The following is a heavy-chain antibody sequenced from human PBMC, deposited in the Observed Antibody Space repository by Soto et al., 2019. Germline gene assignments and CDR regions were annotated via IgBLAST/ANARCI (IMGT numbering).Heavy chain of an antibody. CDR1: GDSVSSNSAA. Sequence: TLSLTCAISGDSVSSNSAAWNWIRQSPSRGLEWLGRTYYRSKWYDDYAVSVKSRITINPDTPKNQFSLQLNSVTPEDTAVYYCARDFRSIAVAGLTGGMDVWGQGTTVTVSS. CDR3: ARDFRSIAVAGLTGGMDV. CDR2: TYYRSKWYD. D-gene: IGHD6-19*01. J-gene: IGHJ6*02. V-gene: IGHV6-1*01.